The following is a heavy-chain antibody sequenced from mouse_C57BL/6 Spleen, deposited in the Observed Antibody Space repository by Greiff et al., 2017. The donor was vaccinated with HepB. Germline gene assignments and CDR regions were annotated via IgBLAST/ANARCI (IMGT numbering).Heavy chain of an antibody. D-gene: IGHD1-1*01. CDR3: ARGDYYGSSYPAWFAY. V-gene: IGHV5-17*01. Sequence: DVMLVESGGGLVKPGGSLKLSCAASGFTFSDYGMHWVRQAPEKGLEWVAYISSGSSTIYYADTMKGRFTISRDNAKNTLFLQMTSLRSEDTAMYYCARGDYYGSSYPAWFAYWGQGTLVTVSA. J-gene: IGHJ3*01. CDR1: GFTFSDYG. CDR2: ISSGSSTI.